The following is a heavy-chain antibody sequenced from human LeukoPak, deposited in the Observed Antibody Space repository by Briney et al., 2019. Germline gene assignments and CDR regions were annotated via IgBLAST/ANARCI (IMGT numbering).Heavy chain of an antibody. CDR2: IYSGSV. Sequence: SETLSLPCNVSGASISGHYWSWIRQSPGKGLECIGYIYSGSVDYNPSLKSRATISGDTSKNQVSLNLKSVTTADTAMYYCVKVGYGSGTWGWFDPWGQGILVTVST. CDR3: VKVGYGSGTWGWFDP. V-gene: IGHV4-59*11. D-gene: IGHD3-10*01. J-gene: IGHJ5*02. CDR1: GASISGHY.